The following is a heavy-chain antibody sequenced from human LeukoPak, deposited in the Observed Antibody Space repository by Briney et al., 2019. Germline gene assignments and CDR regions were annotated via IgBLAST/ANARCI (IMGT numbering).Heavy chain of an antibody. D-gene: IGHD4-23*01. CDR2: ISGNGVTT. J-gene: IGHJ4*02. CDR3: AKALYGGNTV. V-gene: IGHV3-23*01. Sequence: GGSLTLSCAASGFTFSTYAMGWVRQAPGGGLRWVSSISGNGVTTYYADSVKGRFTISRDNSKNTLYLQMNSLRAEDTALYYCAKALYGGNTVWGQGTLVTVSS. CDR1: GFTFSTYA.